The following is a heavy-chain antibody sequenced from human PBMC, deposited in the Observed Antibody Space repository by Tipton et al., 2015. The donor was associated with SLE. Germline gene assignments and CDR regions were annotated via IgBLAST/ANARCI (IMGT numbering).Heavy chain of an antibody. J-gene: IGHJ4*02. CDR3: AIGLCSGGSCYSGTPFFDY. CDR1: GFTFSRYW. V-gene: IGHV3-7*01. D-gene: IGHD2-15*01. Sequence: SLRLSCVASGFTFSRYWMTWVRQAPGKGLEWVANIKQDGSEKYYADSVKGRFTISRDNAEHSLYLQMNSLRAEDTAVYYCAIGLCSGGSCYSGTPFFDYWGQGTLVTVSS. CDR2: IKQDGSEK.